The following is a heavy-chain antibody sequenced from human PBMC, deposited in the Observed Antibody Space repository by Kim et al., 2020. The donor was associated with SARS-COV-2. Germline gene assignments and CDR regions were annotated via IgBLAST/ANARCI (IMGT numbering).Heavy chain of an antibody. CDR2: LNHSGST. D-gene: IGHD6-19*01. Sequence: SETLSLTCAVYGGSFSGYYWCWIRQPPGKGLEWIGELNHSGSTNYNPSLKSRVTISVDTSKNQFSLKLSSVTAADTAVYYCARGGWGDGLDYWGQGTLVTVSS. J-gene: IGHJ4*02. CDR3: ARGGWGDGLDY. V-gene: IGHV4-34*01. CDR1: GGSFSGYY.